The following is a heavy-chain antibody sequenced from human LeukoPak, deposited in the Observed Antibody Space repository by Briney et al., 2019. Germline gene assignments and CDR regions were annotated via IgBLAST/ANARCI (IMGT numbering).Heavy chain of an antibody. CDR3: ARDRDNSGDY. CDR2: INPNSGDT. Sequence: ASVKVSCKTSGYTFTGHYMHWVRRAPGQGLEWMGWINPNSGDTNYAQKFQGRVTMTRDTSISTAYMELSSLRSDDTAVYYCARDRDNSGDYWGQGTLVSVSS. J-gene: IGHJ4*02. D-gene: IGHD6-19*01. V-gene: IGHV1-2*02. CDR1: GYTFTGHY.